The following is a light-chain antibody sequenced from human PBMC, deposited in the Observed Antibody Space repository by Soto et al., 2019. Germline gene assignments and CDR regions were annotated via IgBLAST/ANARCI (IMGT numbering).Light chain of an antibody. CDR2: GAS. CDR1: QSVSRN. V-gene: IGKV3-15*01. Sequence: EIVMTQSPATLSVSPGERATLSCRASQSVSRNLAWYQQKPGQAPRLLIYGASTRATGIPARFSGSGSGTEFTLTISSLQSEDFAVYNCQQYNNWPQTFGQGTRLEIK. J-gene: IGKJ5*01. CDR3: QQYNNWPQT.